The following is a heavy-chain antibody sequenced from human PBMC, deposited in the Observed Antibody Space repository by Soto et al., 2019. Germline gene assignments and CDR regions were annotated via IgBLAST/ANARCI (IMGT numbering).Heavy chain of an antibody. J-gene: IGHJ4*02. V-gene: IGHV1-69*02. CDR1: GGTFRNYP. CDR2: IFSLTDIP. Sequence: QVQLVQSGTEVKKPGSSVKVSCKASGGTFRNYPINWVRQAPGQGLEWMESIFSLTDIPDYAQNFQARLTISADKSTSTAYMELSSLTSDDTAMYFCARGPLVVLNYFESWGQGTLVTVSS. CDR3: ARGPLVVLNYFES.